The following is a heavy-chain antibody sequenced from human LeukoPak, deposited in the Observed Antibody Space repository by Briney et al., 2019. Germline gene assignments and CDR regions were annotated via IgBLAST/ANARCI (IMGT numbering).Heavy chain of an antibody. J-gene: IGHJ4*02. V-gene: IGHV1-46*01. CDR1: GYTFTSYY. D-gene: IGHD3-22*01. CDR2: INPSGGST. CDR3: ARDIDYYDSSGPTDY. Sequence: ASVEVSCKASGYTFTSYYMHWVRQAPGQGLEWMGIINPSGGSTSYAQKFQGRVTMTRDTSISTAYMELSRLRSDDTAVYYCARDIDYYDSSGPTDYWGQGTLVTVSS.